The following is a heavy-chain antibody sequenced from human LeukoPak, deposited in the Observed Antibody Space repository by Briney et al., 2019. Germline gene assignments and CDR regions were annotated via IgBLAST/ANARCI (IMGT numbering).Heavy chain of an antibody. Sequence: GGSLRLSCAASGFTFSSYWMSWVRQAPGKGLEWVANIKEDGSEKYYVDSVKGRFTISRDNAKNSLYLQMNSLRAEDTAVYYCARAYSGSYYSYWGQGTLVTVSS. CDR2: IKEDGSEK. V-gene: IGHV3-7*03. D-gene: IGHD1-26*01. CDR1: GFTFSSYW. CDR3: ARAYSGSYYSY. J-gene: IGHJ4*02.